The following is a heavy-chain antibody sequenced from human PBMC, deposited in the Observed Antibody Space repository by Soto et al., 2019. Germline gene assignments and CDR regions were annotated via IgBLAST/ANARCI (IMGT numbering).Heavy chain of an antibody. J-gene: IGHJ5*02. D-gene: IGHD2-15*01. CDR3: ATGFNRGCSGGSCYSGWRFDP. CDR1: GYTLIELS. Sequence: ASVKVSCKVSGYTLIELSMHWVRQAPGKGLEWMGGFEPEDGETIYAQKFQGIVTMTEDTSTDTAYMELSSLRSEDAPVYYCATGFNRGCSGGSCYSGWRFDPWGQATLVTVSS. CDR2: FEPEDGET. V-gene: IGHV1-24*01.